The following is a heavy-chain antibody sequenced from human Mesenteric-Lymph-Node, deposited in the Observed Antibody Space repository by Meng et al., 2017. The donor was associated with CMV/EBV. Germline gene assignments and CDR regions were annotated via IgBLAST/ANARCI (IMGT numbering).Heavy chain of an antibody. CDR2: TYWGDDK. D-gene: IGHD4-17*01. V-gene: IGHV2-5*02. CDR1: GVSLSTSGVG. J-gene: IGHJ4*02. Sequence: TFSGVSLSTSGVGVGWIRQPPGKALEWLALTYWGDDKRYSPSLKSRLTITKDTSKNQVVLTMTNMDPVDTATYYCAHRLDGYYFDYWGQGTLVTVSS. CDR3: AHRLDGYYFDY.